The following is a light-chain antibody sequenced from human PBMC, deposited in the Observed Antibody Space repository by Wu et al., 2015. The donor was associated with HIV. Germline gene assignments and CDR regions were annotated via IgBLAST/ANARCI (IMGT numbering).Light chain of an antibody. V-gene: IGKV1-6*01. Sequence: LQVTQSPSSLSASVGDRVTITCRASQGIRDDLGWYQQKPGKAPKLLISAVSRLQSGVPSRFSGSGSGTQFTLTITSLQPEDFATYYCLQYYSYPRTFGQGTKVEIK. J-gene: IGKJ1*01. CDR3: LQYYSYPRT. CDR1: QGIRDD. CDR2: AVS.